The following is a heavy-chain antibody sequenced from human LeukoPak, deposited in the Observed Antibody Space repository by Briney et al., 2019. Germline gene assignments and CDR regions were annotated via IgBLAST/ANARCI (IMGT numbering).Heavy chain of an antibody. Sequence: ASVKVSCKASGYTFTCYYMHWVRQAPGQGLEWMGWINPNSGGTNYAQKFQGRVTMTRDTSISTAYMELSRLRSDDTAVYYCASAFSAAVAENWFDPWGQGTLVTVSS. CDR1: GYTFTCYY. CDR3: ASAFSAAVAENWFDP. CDR2: INPNSGGT. J-gene: IGHJ5*02. V-gene: IGHV1-2*02. D-gene: IGHD6-19*01.